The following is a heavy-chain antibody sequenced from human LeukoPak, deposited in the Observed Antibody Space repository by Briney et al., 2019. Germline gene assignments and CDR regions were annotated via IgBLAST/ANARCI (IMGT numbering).Heavy chain of an antibody. CDR1: GFTFSGSA. CDR3: TSTVTTFDYYGMDV. Sequence: GGSLRLSCAASGFTFSGSAMHWVRQASGKGLEWVGRIRSKANSYATAYAASVKGRFTISRDDSKNTAYLQKNSLKTEDTAVYYCTSTVTTFDYYGMDVWGQGTTVTVSS. J-gene: IGHJ6*02. CDR2: IRSKANSYAT. D-gene: IGHD4-17*01. V-gene: IGHV3-73*01.